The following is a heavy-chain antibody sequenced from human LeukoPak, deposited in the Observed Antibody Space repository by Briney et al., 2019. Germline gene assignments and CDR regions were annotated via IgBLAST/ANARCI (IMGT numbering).Heavy chain of an antibody. Sequence: SETLSLTCTVSGDSIRSSSYYWGWIRQPPGKGLEWIGEIYHSGSTNYNPSLKSRVTISVDKSKNQFSLKLSSVTAADTAVYYCARDYGDYHDYWGQGTLVTVSS. D-gene: IGHD4-17*01. CDR3: ARDYGDYHDY. J-gene: IGHJ4*02. CDR2: IYHSGST. CDR1: GDSIRSSSYY. V-gene: IGHV4-39*07.